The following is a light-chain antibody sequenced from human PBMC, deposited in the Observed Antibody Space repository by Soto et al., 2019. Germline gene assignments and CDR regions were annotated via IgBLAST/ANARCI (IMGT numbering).Light chain of an antibody. J-gene: IGLJ1*01. V-gene: IGLV1-40*01. CDR2: GNG. CDR1: SSNIGAGHD. Sequence: QAVVTQPPSVSGAPGQRVTISCTGSSSNIGAGHDVHWYQQLPGTAPKLLIYGNGNRPSGVPDRFSGSKSGTSASLAITGRQADDEADYYCQSYDSSLSGSEVFGTGTKLTVL. CDR3: QSYDSSLSGSEV.